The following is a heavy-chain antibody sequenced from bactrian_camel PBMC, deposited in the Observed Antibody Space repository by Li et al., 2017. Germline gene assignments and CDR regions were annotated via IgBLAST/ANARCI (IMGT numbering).Heavy chain of an antibody. D-gene: IGHD1*01. CDR1: GYIISRNC. V-gene: IGHV3S54*01. CDR2: LETYGLTR. CDR3: AAGASFGLEGCKYNY. Sequence: HVQLVESGGGSVQVGGSLRLSCVASGYIISRNCMGWFRQAPGKDREAVAHLETYGLTRYMDSVKGRFNISRDNAKTTTYLQMDNMKPSGTAMYFCAAGASFGLEGCKYNYWGQGTQVTVS. J-gene: IGHJ4*01.